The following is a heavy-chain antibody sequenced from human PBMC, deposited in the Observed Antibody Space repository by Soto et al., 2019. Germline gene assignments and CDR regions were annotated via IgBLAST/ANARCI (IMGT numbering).Heavy chain of an antibody. CDR3: AASCVGCGGFNYYGMDV. D-gene: IGHD2-21*01. Sequence: GKGLEWIGYIYYSGSTYYNPSLKSRVTISVDTSKNQFSLKLSSVTAADTAVYYCAASCVGCGGFNYYGMDVWGQGTTVTVSS. CDR2: IYYSGST. V-gene: IGHV4-31*02. J-gene: IGHJ6*02.